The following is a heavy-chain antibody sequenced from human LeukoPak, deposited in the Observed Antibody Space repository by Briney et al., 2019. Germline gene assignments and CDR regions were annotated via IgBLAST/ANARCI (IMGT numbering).Heavy chain of an antibody. CDR1: GFTFSSYS. CDR2: ISSSSSYI. J-gene: IGHJ2*01. V-gene: IGHV3-21*01. Sequence: GGSLRLSCAASGFTFSSYSMNWVRQAPGKGLEWVSSISSSSSYIYYADSVKGRFTISRDNAKNSLYLQMNSLRAEDTAVYYCAKDTGYYYGSGNWYFDLWGRGTLVTVSS. D-gene: IGHD3-10*01. CDR3: AKDTGYYYGSGNWYFDL.